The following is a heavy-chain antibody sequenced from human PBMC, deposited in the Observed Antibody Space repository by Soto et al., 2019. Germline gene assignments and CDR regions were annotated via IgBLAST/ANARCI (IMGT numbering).Heavy chain of an antibody. CDR3: ARVKAGEGYYYYYGMDV. CDR1: GYTFTSYG. CDR2: ISAYNGNT. Sequence: ASVKVSCKASGYTFTSYGISWVRQAPGQGLEWMGWISAYNGNTNYAQKLQGRATMTTDTSTSTAYMELRSLRSDDTAVYYCARVKAGEGYYYYYGMDVWGQGTRVTVSS. D-gene: IGHD7-27*01. J-gene: IGHJ6*02. V-gene: IGHV1-18*04.